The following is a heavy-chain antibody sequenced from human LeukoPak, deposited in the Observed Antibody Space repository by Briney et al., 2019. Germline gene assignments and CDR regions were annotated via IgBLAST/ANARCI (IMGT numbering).Heavy chain of an antibody. D-gene: IGHD2-8*01. V-gene: IGHV3-23*01. CDR1: GFTFSSYA. J-gene: IGHJ4*02. CDR3: AKLDLKGIVLMALHNGGFDY. Sequence: PGGSLRLSCAASGFTFSSYAMSWVRQAPGKGLEWVSAISGSGGSTYYADSVKGRFTISRDNSKNTLYLQMNSLRAEDTAVYYCAKLDLKGIVLMALHNGGFDYWGQGTLVTVSS. CDR2: ISGSGGST.